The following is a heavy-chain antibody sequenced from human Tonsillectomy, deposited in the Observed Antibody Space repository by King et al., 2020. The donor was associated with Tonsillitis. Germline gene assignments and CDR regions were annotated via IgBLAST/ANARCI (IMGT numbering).Heavy chain of an antibody. CDR2: IKQDGSEK. J-gene: IGHJ4*02. CDR3: ARDGAMYYDFWSGYLQGYSRFDY. Sequence: GQLVQSGGGLVQPGGSLRLSCAASGFTFSSYWMSWVRQAPGKGLEWVANIKQDGSEKYYVDSVKGRFTISRDNAKNSLYLQMNSLRAEDTAVYYCARDGAMYYDFWSGYLQGYSRFDYWGQGTLVTVSS. D-gene: IGHD3-3*01. CDR1: GFTFSSYW. V-gene: IGHV3-7*01.